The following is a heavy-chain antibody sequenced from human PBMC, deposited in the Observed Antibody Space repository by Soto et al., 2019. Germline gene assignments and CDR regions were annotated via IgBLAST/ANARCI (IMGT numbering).Heavy chain of an antibody. CDR3: ARASMYIWNDH. J-gene: IGHJ5*02. CDR1: GYTFTTYD. V-gene: IGHV1-8*02. Sequence: QVQLVQSGAEVKRPGASVKVSCEASGYTFTTYDINWVRQASGQGLVWMGCVNPSSGNTVYAQKFHGRVTMTSDTSISTAYMELSSLNSADTALYYCARASMYIWNDHWGQGTLVTVSS. D-gene: IGHD1-20*01. CDR2: VNPSSGNT.